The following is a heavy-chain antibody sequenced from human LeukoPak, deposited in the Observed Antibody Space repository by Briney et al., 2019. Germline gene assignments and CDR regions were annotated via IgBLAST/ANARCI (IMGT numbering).Heavy chain of an antibody. CDR1: GFTFSTYY. J-gene: IGHJ6*02. V-gene: IGHV3-48*02. Sequence: PGGSLRLSCAASGFTFSTYYMNWVRQAPGKGLEWVSYISSGSSTIYYADSVKGRFTISRDNAKNSLFLQMNSLRDEDTAVYYCARGGCGYSLLGGMDVWGQGTTVTVSS. CDR3: ARGGCGYSLLGGMDV. CDR2: ISSGSSTI. D-gene: IGHD2-15*01.